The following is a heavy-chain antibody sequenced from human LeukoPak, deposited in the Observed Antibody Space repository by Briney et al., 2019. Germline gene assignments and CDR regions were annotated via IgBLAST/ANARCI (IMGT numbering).Heavy chain of an antibody. CDR2: INPNRGAI. V-gene: IGHV1-2*02. J-gene: IGHJ4*02. Sequence: ASVKVSCKASGYTFTGYGMYWVRQAPGQGLEWMGWINPNRGAIHYAQKVQGRVTMTRDTSIKTAYMELSSLTSDDTAVYYCATDDSSGFYLGAVNYWGQGTRVTVSS. D-gene: IGHD3-22*01. CDR1: GYTFTGYG. CDR3: ATDDSSGFYLGAVNY.